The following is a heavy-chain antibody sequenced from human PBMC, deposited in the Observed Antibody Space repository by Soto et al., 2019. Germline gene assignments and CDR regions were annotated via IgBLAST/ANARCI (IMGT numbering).Heavy chain of an antibody. J-gene: IGHJ6*02. D-gene: IGHD6-6*01. Sequence: QVQLVESGGGVVQPGRSLRLSCAASGFTFSSYGMHWVRQAPGKGLEWVAVISYDGSNKYYADSVKGRFTISRDNSKNTLYLQMNSLRAEDTAVYYCAKDHDSSSSSVYYYGMDVWGQGTTVTVSS. CDR1: GFTFSSYG. CDR3: AKDHDSSSSSVYYYGMDV. CDR2: ISYDGSNK. V-gene: IGHV3-30*18.